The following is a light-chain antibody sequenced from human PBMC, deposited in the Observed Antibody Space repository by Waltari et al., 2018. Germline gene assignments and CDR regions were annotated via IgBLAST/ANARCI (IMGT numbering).Light chain of an antibody. CDR2: HDV. Sequence: SYEVTQPPSVSVSPGQTASITCSRDELDNMNVWWYQQKPGQSPVVILYHDVKRPPGIPERFSGSSSGKTATLTIGGTQAMDEADYYCQAWDGTTVIFGGGTKLTVL. V-gene: IGLV3-1*01. CDR1: ELDNMN. J-gene: IGLJ2*01. CDR3: QAWDGTTVI.